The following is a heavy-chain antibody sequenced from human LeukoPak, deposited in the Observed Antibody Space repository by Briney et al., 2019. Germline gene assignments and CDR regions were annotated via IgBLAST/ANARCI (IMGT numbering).Heavy chain of an antibody. V-gene: IGHV3-7*01. CDR3: ARVLPVASRDY. CDR2: IKQDGSDK. J-gene: IGHJ4*02. CDR1: GFTFSTYW. Sequence: PGGSLRLSCAASGFTFSTYWMGWVRQAPGKGLEWVANIKQDGSDKFYVDSVKGRFTISRDNAKNSMYLQMSSLRAEDTAIYYCARVLPVASRDYWGQGTLVTVSS. D-gene: IGHD2-2*01.